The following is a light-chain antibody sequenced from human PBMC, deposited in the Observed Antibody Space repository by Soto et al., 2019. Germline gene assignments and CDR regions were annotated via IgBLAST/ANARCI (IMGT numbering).Light chain of an antibody. V-gene: IGLV2-14*01. CDR1: GSDIAGYNY. CDR3: TSFTSTSSLYV. CDR2: EVT. J-gene: IGLJ1*01. Sequence: QSALTQPASVSGSLGQSITISCTGTGSDIAGYNYISWYQQLPGKAPKLMIYEVTIRPSGISNRVSGSKSGNTASLTISGLQAEDEADYFCTSFTSTSSLYVFGTGTKVTVL.